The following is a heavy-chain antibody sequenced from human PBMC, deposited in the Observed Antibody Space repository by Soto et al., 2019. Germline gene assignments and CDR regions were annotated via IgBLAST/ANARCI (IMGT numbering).Heavy chain of an antibody. CDR2: ISPGDDTI. V-gene: IGHV3-48*03. D-gene: IGHD1-26*01. CDR3: AREGDGNYFYFDY. J-gene: IGHJ4*01. Sequence: GGSLRLFCTGSGFTFSSYGMNWVRQAPGSGLEWVSYISPGDDTIHYSDSVKGRFTISRDNAKNSLYLQMNNLRAEDSALYYCAREGDGNYFYFDYWGHLTPFTAS. CDR1: GFTFSSYG.